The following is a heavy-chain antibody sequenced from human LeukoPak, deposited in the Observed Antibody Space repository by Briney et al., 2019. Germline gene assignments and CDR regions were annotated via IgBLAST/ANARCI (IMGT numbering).Heavy chain of an antibody. CDR2: IYYSGST. CDR1: GGSISSSSYY. Sequence: SETLSLTCTVSGGSISSSSYYWGWIRQPPGKGLEWIGSIYYSGSTYYTPSLKSRVTISVDTSKNQFSLKLNSVTAADTAVYYCARTTEEYYGSGKFRKYYSYYYYMDVWGKGTTVTVSS. D-gene: IGHD3-10*01. J-gene: IGHJ6*03. CDR3: ARTTEEYYGSGKFRKYYSYYYYMDV. V-gene: IGHV4-39*07.